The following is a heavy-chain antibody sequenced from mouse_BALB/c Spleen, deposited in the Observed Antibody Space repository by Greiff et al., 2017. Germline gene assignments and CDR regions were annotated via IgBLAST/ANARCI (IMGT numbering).Heavy chain of an antibody. V-gene: IGHV2-6-7*01. Sequence: VHLVESGPGLVAPSQSLSITCTVSGFSLTGYGVNWVRQPPGKGLEWLGMIWGDGSTDYNSALKSRLSISKDNSKSQVFLKMNSLQTDDTARYYCARDRGWLLRALDYWGQGTSVTVSS. J-gene: IGHJ4*01. D-gene: IGHD2-3*01. CDR3: ARDRGWLLRALDY. CDR1: GFSLTGYG. CDR2: IWGDGST.